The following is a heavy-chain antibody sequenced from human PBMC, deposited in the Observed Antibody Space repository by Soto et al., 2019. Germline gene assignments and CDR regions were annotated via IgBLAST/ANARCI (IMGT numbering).Heavy chain of an antibody. CDR1: GYIYTDFY. CDR2: INPNSGGT. J-gene: IGHJ5*02. V-gene: IGHV1-2*02. D-gene: IGHD3-10*01. Sequence: GXSVKVSCKASGYIYTDFYVHWVRQAPGQGLEWMGWINPNSGGTSYAQRFQGRVSMTRDTSITTAYVELSRLGSDDTAIYYCTKGEPRYYYGSGSRGPSADSWGQGTLVTGSS. CDR3: TKGEPRYYYGSGSRGPSADS.